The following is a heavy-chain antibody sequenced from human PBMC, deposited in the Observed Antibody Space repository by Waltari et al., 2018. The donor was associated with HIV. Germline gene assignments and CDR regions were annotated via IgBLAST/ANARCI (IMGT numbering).Heavy chain of an antibody. D-gene: IGHD1-26*01. Sequence: QVYVVESGGGVVEPGGSLRLSCTASGFNLKTYDIHWVRQAPGGGLERVAGIRFDGSQEYYGDSVKGRFIISRDNSKNAIFLEMTTLRLEDTAKYRCVKDEAPGRDASFDIWGQGTMVTVS. J-gene: IGHJ3*01. CDR1: GFNLKTYD. CDR3: VKDEAPGRDASFDI. V-gene: IGHV3-30*02. CDR2: IRFDGSQE.